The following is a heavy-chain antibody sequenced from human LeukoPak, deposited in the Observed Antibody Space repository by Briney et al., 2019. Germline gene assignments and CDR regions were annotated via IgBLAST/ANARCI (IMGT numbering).Heavy chain of an antibody. CDR1: GFTFSKAW. CDR2: IKSRTDGGTT. CDR3: TRDCSGGSCWGDAFDI. Sequence: GGSLRLSCAASGFTFSKAWMSWVRQAPGKGLEWVGRIKSRTDGGTTDYGAPVKGRFTISRDDSKNTLSLQMNSLKIEDTAVYYCTRDCSGGSCWGDAFDIWGQGTMVTVSS. V-gene: IGHV3-15*01. D-gene: IGHD2-15*01. J-gene: IGHJ3*02.